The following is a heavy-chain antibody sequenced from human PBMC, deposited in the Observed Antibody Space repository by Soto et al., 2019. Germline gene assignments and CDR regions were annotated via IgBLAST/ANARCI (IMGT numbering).Heavy chain of an antibody. D-gene: IGHD5-12*01. CDR1: GFTFSSYA. J-gene: IGHJ4*02. V-gene: IGHV1-69*06. Sequence: QVQLVESGGGVVQPGRSLRLSCAASGFTFSSYAISWVRQAPGQGLEWMGGIIPIFGTANYAQKFQGRVTITADKSTSTAYMELSSLRSEDTAVYYCAVLVATIGYVDYWGQGTLVTVSS. CDR3: AVLVATIGYVDY. CDR2: IIPIFGTA.